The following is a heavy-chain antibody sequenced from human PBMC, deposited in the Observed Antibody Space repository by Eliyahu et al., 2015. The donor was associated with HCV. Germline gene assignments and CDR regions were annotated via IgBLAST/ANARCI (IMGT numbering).Heavy chain of an antibody. D-gene: IGHD3-22*01. Sequence: EVQLVESGGGLVQPGGSLRLSCEASGFTFSNYWMSWVRQVPGKGLEWLANIKKDGTEKYLGDSVKGRFTISRDNAKNSLYLQMNSLRADDTAVYYCTRGITYYYDSSGYYFQYWGQGTMVTVSS. J-gene: IGHJ1*01. CDR1: GFTFSNYW. V-gene: IGHV3-7*01. CDR3: TRGITYYYDSSGYYFQY. CDR2: IKKDGTEK.